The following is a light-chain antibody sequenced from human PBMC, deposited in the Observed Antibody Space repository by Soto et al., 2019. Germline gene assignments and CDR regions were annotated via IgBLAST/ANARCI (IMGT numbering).Light chain of an antibody. Sequence: EIVLTQSPGSLSLSPGERATLSCRASQSVDSSFFAWYQQKPGQAPRLLIYGASNRATGIPDMFSGSGSGKDFTLTISRMEPEDFAVYYCQQYVSSVTFGQGTKVEIK. CDR1: QSVDSSF. CDR2: GAS. J-gene: IGKJ1*01. V-gene: IGKV3-20*01. CDR3: QQYVSSVT.